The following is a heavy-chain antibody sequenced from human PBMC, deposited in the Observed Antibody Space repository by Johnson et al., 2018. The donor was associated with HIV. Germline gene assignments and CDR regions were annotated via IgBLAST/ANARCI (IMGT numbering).Heavy chain of an antibody. CDR1: GFTFSSYD. CDR3: ERGSKWELLGAFDI. V-gene: IGHV3-13*01. J-gene: IGHJ3*02. Sequence: VQLVESGGGLVQPGGSLRLSCAASGFTFSSYDMHWVRQATGKGLEWVSAIGTAGDTYYPGSVKGRFTISRDNAKNTLYLQMNSLRAEDTAVYYCERGSKWELLGAFDIWGQGTIVTVSS. D-gene: IGHD1-26*01. CDR2: IGTAGDT.